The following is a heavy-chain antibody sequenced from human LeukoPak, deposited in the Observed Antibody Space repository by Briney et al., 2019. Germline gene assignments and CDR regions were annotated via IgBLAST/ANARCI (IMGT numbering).Heavy chain of an antibody. CDR1: GFAFSNAW. D-gene: IGHD4-17*01. CDR2: ISGSGGKT. Sequence: GGSLRLSCAASGFAFSNAWMSWVRQAPGKGLEWVSSISGSGGKTYYADSVKGRFTISRDNAKNTLYLQMSSLRAEDTAVYYCAKEERAWDYVGGQGTLVTVSS. CDR3: AKEERAWDYV. J-gene: IGHJ4*02. V-gene: IGHV3-23*01.